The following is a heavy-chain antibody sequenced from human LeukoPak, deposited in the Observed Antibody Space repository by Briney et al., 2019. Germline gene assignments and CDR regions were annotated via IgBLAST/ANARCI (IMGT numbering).Heavy chain of an antibody. CDR1: GGSISSSSDY. CDR2: IYYSGST. CDR3: ARCVRPRTRVGYDSSGLGDY. Sequence: PSETLSLTCTVSGGSISSSSDYWGWIRQPPGKGLEWIGSIYYSGSTYYNLSLKSRVTISVDTSKNQFSLKLSSVTAADTAVYYCARCVRPRTRVGYDSSGLGDYWGQGTLVTVSS. V-gene: IGHV4-39*07. D-gene: IGHD3-22*01. J-gene: IGHJ4*02.